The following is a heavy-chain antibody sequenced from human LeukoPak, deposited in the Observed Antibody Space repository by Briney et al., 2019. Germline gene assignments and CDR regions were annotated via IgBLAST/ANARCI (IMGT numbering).Heavy chain of an antibody. Sequence: RASVKVSCKASGYTFTGYYMHWVRQAPGQGLEWIGWINPNSGGTNYAQKFQGRVTMTRDTSISTAYMELSRLRSDDTAVYYCARGRDSSGYYYHFDYWGQGTLVTVSS. CDR1: GYTFTGYY. CDR2: INPNSGGT. D-gene: IGHD3-22*01. CDR3: ARGRDSSGYYYHFDY. J-gene: IGHJ4*02. V-gene: IGHV1-2*02.